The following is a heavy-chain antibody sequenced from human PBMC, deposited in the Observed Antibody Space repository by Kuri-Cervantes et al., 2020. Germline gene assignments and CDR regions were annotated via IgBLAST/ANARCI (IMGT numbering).Heavy chain of an antibody. J-gene: IGHJ4*02. CDR3: AKNQRITMIVLVTYDFDF. CDR2: IRSKAYGGTT. D-gene: IGHD3-22*01. CDR1: GFTFGDYA. Sequence: GGSLRLSCTASGFTFGDYAMSWFRQAPGKGLEWVGFIRSKAYGGTTEYAASVKGRFTISRDDSKSIAYLQMNSLRAEDTAVYYCAKNQRITMIVLVTYDFDFWGQGTLVTVSS. V-gene: IGHV3-49*03.